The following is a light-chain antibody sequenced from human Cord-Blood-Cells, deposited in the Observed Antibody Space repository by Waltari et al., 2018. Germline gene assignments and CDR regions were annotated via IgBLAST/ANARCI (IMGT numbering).Light chain of an antibody. CDR3: QQLNSLFT. CDR2: AAS. Sequence: IQLTQSPSSLSASVGDRVTITCRASQGISSYLAWYQQKPGKAPKLLIYAASTLQNGVPSRFSGSGSGTDFTLTISSLQPEDFATYYCQQLNSLFTFGPGTKVDIK. V-gene: IGKV1-9*01. J-gene: IGKJ3*01. CDR1: QGISSY.